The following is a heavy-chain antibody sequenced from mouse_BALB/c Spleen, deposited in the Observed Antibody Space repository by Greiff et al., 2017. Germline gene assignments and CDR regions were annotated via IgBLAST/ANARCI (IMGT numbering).Heavy chain of an antibody. V-gene: IGHV5-6-3*01. D-gene: IGHD1-1*01. Sequence: EVQGVESGGGLVQPGGSLKLSCAASGFTFSSYGMSWVRQTPDKRLELVATINSNCGSTYYPDSVKGRFTISRDNAKNTLYLQMSSLKSEDTAMYYCAREGYYYGSRGGDFDVWGAGTTVTVSS. CDR3: AREGYYYGSRGGDFDV. CDR1: GFTFSSYG. CDR2: INSNCGST. J-gene: IGHJ1*01.